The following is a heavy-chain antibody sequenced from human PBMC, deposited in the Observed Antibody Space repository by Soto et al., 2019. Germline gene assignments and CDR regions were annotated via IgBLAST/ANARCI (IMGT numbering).Heavy chain of an antibody. D-gene: IGHD3-22*01. Sequence: ASVKVSCKAYGYTFSSCGLSWVRQAPGQGLEWMGWISAYNGNTNYAQKLQGRVTMTTDTSTSTAYMELRSLRSDDTAVYYCAREARDYYDSSGPDYWGQGTLVTVSS. V-gene: IGHV1-18*01. J-gene: IGHJ4*02. CDR3: AREARDYYDSSGPDY. CDR1: GYTFSSCG. CDR2: ISAYNGNT.